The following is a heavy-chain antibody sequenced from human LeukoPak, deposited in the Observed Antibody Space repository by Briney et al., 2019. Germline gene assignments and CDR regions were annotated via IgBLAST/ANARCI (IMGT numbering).Heavy chain of an antibody. D-gene: IGHD6-19*01. V-gene: IGHV3-30-3*01. CDR1: GFTFSSYA. Sequence: GGSLRLSCAASGFTFSSYAMRWVRQAPGKGLEWVAVISYDGSNKYYADSVKGRFTISRDNSKNTLYLQMNSLRAEDTAVYYCARGTPYSSGWYRYGVDYWGQGTLVTVSS. CDR3: ARGTPYSSGWYRYGVDY. J-gene: IGHJ4*02. CDR2: ISYDGSNK.